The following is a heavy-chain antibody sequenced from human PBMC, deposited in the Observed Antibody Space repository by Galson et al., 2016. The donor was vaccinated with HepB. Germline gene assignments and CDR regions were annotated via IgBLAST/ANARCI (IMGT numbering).Heavy chain of an antibody. V-gene: IGHV3-33*01. CDR2: IWRDGSNK. CDR3: AREMHVAAAAAFDF. J-gene: IGHJ4*02. CDR1: EFTFSTYG. Sequence: SLRLSCAASEFTFSTYGMHWVRQAPGKGLEWVALIWRDGSNKYYADSVKGRFTISRDNPKNTLYLQMNSLKVEDTAVYHWAREMHVAAAAAFDFWGQGTLVTVSS. D-gene: IGHD6-13*01.